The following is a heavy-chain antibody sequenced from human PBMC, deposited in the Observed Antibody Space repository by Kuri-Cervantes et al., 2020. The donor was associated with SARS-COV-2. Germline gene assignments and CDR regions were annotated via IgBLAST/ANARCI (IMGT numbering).Heavy chain of an antibody. V-gene: IGHV4-39*07. CDR3: AGERRVYSSSRGAHYYYYMDV. CDR2: LYYSGST. Sequence: GSLRLSCTVSGRSISSTSYYWGWILHPPGNGLELIGSLYYSGSTYYNPSLKSRVTISVDRSKNQFSLKLSCVTAADTAVYYCAGERRVYSSSRGAHYYYYMDVWGKGTTVTVSS. CDR1: GRSISSTSYY. J-gene: IGHJ6*03. D-gene: IGHD6-6*01.